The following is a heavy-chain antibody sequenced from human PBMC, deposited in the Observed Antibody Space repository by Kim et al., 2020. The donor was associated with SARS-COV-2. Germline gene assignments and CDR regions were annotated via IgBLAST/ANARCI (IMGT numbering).Heavy chain of an antibody. V-gene: IGHV3-33*01. D-gene: IGHD4-17*01. J-gene: IGHJ3*02. Sequence: GGSLRLSCAASGFTFSSYGMHWVRQAPGKGLEWVAVIWYDGSNKYYADSVKGRFTISRDNSKNTLYLQMNSLRAEDTAVYYCARATTVVLGAFDIWGQGTMVTVSS. CDR1: GFTFSSYG. CDR3: ARATTVVLGAFDI. CDR2: IWYDGSNK.